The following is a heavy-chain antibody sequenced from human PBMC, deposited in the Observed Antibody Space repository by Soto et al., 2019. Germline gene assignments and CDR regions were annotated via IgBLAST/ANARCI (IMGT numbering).Heavy chain of an antibody. CDR3: ARAYYDFWSGYSGPYYYYYMDV. Sequence: PSETLSLTCAVDGGSISSDYWSWIRQPPGKGLEWIGYIYYSGSTNYNPSLKSRVTISVDTSKNQFSLKLSAVTAADTAVYYCARAYYDFWSGYSGPYYYYYMDVWGKGTTVTVSS. D-gene: IGHD3-3*01. J-gene: IGHJ6*03. CDR1: GGSISSDY. CDR2: IYYSGST. V-gene: IGHV4-59*01.